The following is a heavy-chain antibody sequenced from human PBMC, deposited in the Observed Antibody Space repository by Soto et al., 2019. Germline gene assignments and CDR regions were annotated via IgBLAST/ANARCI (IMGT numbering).Heavy chain of an antibody. CDR1: GYTFSSYD. J-gene: IGHJ4*02. CDR3: ARLAAVGTGLGX. D-gene: IGHD6-13*01. Sequence: ASVKVSCKTSGYTFSSYDINWVRQAPEEGLVWVGWISVYSGDTDYAQKFHGRVTLTTDTSTRTAYMELRSLSSDDTAVYYCARLAAVGTGLGXWGQVTKVTVSX. CDR2: ISVYSGDT. V-gene: IGHV1-18*01.